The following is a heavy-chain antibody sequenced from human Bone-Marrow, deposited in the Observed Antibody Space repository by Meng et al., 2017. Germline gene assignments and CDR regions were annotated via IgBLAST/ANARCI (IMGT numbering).Heavy chain of an antibody. V-gene: IGHV1-69*06. Sequence: QGQLGQAGAEVKKPWASGKVSCKASGGTFSSYAISWVRQAPGQGLEWMGGIIPIFGTANYAQKFQGRVTITADKSTSTAYMELSSLRSEDTAVYYCARGGSGWYYFDYWGQGTLVTVSS. CDR2: IIPIFGTA. J-gene: IGHJ4*02. CDR1: GGTFSSYA. D-gene: IGHD6-19*01. CDR3: ARGGSGWYYFDY.